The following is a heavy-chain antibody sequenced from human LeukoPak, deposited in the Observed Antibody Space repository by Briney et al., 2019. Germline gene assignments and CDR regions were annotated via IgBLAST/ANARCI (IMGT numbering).Heavy chain of an antibody. D-gene: IGHD3-10*01. J-gene: IGHJ4*02. V-gene: IGHV3-7*03. Sequence: GRSLRLSCAASGFTFGSYGMHWVRQAPGKGLEWVASIKQDGSEKYYVDSVKGRFTFSRDNAKNSLYLQMDSLRAEDTAVYYCARDKSAGADTGSSFYYWGQGALVTVSS. CDR2: IKQDGSEK. CDR1: GFTFGSYG. CDR3: ARDKSAGADTGSSFYY.